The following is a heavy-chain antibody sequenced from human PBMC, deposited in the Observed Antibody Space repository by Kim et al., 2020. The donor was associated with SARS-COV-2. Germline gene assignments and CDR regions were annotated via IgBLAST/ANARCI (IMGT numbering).Heavy chain of an antibody. CDR3: ARQGSHYEIDY. J-gene: IGHJ4*02. Sequence: SADYHTALRSRVIMSGDTSRSQFSLKLTSVRAADTAVYYCARQGSHYEIDYWGQGTLVTVSS. V-gene: IGHV4-59*08. CDR2: SA. D-gene: IGHD1-26*01.